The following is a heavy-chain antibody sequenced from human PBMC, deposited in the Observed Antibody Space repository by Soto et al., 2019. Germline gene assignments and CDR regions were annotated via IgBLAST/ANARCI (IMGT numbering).Heavy chain of an antibody. Sequence: QVQLQESGPGLVKPSQTLSLTCSVSGCSISRCGYYWSWSRQHPGKGLEWIGYIDNIGSTYYNPSLKSRVTISADTSKNQFSLKLSSVTAADTAVYYCASDPAPWGQGTPVTVSS. CDR2: IDNIGST. V-gene: IGHV4-31*03. CDR1: GCSISRCGYY. J-gene: IGHJ5*02. CDR3: ASDPAP.